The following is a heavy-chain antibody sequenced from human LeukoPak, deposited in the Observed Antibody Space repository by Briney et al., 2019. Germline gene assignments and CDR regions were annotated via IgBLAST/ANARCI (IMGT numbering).Heavy chain of an antibody. D-gene: IGHD3-10*01. J-gene: IGHJ4*02. CDR2: ISSSSSYI. CDR1: RFIFSSYS. Sequence: PGGSLRLSCAASRFIFSSYSMIWVRQAPGKGLEWVSSISSSSSYIYYADSVKGRFTISRDNAKKSLYLQMNSLRAEDTAVYYCARDSRLWFGELPTLWGQETLVTVSS. V-gene: IGHV3-21*01. CDR3: ARDSRLWFGELPTL.